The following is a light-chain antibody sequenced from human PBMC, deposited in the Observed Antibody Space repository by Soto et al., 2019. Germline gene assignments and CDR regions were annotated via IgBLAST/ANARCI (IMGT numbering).Light chain of an antibody. CDR2: GAS. CDR1: QSVSSN. Sequence: EIVMTQSPGTLSASPGERATLSCRASQSVSSNLAWYQQKRGQAPRLLIYGASTRATGIPARVSGSGSGTEFTLTISSLQSEDFAVYYCQQRSSWPITFGQGTRLEIK. V-gene: IGKV3-15*01. J-gene: IGKJ5*01. CDR3: QQRSSWPIT.